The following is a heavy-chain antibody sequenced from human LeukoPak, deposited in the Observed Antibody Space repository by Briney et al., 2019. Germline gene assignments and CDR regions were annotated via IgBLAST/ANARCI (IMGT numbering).Heavy chain of an antibody. CDR1: GYTFTGYY. J-gene: IGHJ4*02. V-gene: IGHV1-2*02. Sequence: ASVKVSRKASGYTFTGYYMHWVRQAPGRGLEWMGWINPNSGGTNYAQKFQGRVTMTRDTSISTAYMELSRLRSDDTAVYYCARDGHCSGGSCYTFFDYWGQGTLVTVSS. D-gene: IGHD2-15*01. CDR2: INPNSGGT. CDR3: ARDGHCSGGSCYTFFDY.